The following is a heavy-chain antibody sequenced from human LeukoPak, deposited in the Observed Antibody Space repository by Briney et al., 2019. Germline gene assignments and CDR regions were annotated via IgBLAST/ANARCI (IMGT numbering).Heavy chain of an antibody. CDR3: AKGEGAMVRGIVDY. CDR1: GSTFSFYA. D-gene: IGHD3-10*01. Sequence: GGSLRLSCAASGSTFSFYAMYWVRQAPGKGLEWVSAISGSGGSTSYADSVKGRFTISRDNSKNTLYLQMNSLRAEDTAVYYCAKGEGAMVRGIVDYWGQGTLVTVSS. J-gene: IGHJ4*02. V-gene: IGHV3-23*01. CDR2: ISGSGGST.